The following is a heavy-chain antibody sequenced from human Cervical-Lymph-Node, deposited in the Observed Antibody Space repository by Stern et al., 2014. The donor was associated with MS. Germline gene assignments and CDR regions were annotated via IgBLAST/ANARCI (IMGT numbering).Heavy chain of an antibody. CDR2: IVVGSGNT. CDR3: AAVPDYYDSSGYDAFDI. V-gene: IGHV1-58*01. D-gene: IGHD3-22*01. CDR1: GFTFTSSA. Sequence: QLVQSGPEVKKPGTSVKVSCKASGFTFTSSAVQWVRQARGQPLEWIGWIVVGSGNTNYAQKFQERVTITRDMSTSTAYMELSSLRSEDTAVYYCAAVPDYYDSSGYDAFDIWGQGTMVTVSS. J-gene: IGHJ3*02.